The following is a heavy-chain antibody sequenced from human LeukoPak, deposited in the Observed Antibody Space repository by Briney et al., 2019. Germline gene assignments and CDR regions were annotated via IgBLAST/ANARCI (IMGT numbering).Heavy chain of an antibody. CDR3: ARGSDIVVVVAAATAYGMDV. Sequence: PGRSLRLSCAASGFTFSSYAMHWVRQAPGKGLEWVAVISYDGRNKYYADSVKGRFTISRDNSKNTLYLQMNSLRAEDTAVYYCARGSDIVVVVAAATAYGMDVWGQGTTVTVSS. V-gene: IGHV3-30*04. J-gene: IGHJ6*02. CDR1: GFTFSSYA. D-gene: IGHD2-15*01. CDR2: ISYDGRNK.